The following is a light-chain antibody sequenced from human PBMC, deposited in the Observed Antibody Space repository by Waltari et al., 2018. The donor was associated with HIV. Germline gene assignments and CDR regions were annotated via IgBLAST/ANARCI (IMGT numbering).Light chain of an antibody. Sequence: QSALTQPRSVSGSPGQSVTIPCTGTSSDVGGYNYVSWYQQHPGKAPKLMIYDGSKRPSGVPDRFSGSKSGNTASLTISGLQAEDEADYYCCSYAGSYTPNWVFGGGTKLTVL. CDR1: SSDVGGYNY. V-gene: IGLV2-11*01. CDR3: CSYAGSYTPNWV. CDR2: DGS. J-gene: IGLJ3*02.